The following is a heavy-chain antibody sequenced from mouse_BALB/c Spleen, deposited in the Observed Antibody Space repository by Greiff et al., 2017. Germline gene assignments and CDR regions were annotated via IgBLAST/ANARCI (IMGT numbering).Heavy chain of an antibody. Sequence: QVQLKQPGAELVKPGASVKLSCKASGYTFTSYWMHWVKQRPGQGLEWIGEINPSNGRTNYNEKFKSKATLTVDKSSSTAYMQLSSLTSEDSAVYYCARLGDYDEGGTYAVDYWGQGTSVTVAT. CDR1: GYTFTSYW. CDR3: ARLGDYDEGGTYAVDY. D-gene: IGHD2-4*01. J-gene: IGHJ4*01. V-gene: IGHV1S81*02. CDR2: INPSNGRT.